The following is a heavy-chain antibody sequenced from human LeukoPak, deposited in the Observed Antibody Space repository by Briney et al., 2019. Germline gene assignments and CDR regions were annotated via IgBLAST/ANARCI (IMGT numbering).Heavy chain of an antibody. V-gene: IGHV3-21*01. CDR2: ISSSSSYI. CDR3: ARYPRAAAWLYFDY. D-gene: IGHD6-13*01. Sequence: SGGSLRLSCAASGFTFSSYSMNWVRQAPGKGLEWVSSISSSSSYIYYADSVKGRFTISRDNAKNSLYLQMNSLRAEDTAVYYCARYPRAAAWLYFDYWGQGTLVTVSS. J-gene: IGHJ4*02. CDR1: GFTFSSYS.